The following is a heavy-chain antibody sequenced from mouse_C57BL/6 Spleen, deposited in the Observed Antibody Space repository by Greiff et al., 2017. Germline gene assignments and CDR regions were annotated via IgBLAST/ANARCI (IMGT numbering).Heavy chain of an antibody. D-gene: IGHD2-10*02. V-gene: IGHV1-9*01. J-gene: IGHJ4*01. CDR3: GGYGNYEGDYYAMDY. CDR2: ILPGSGST. Sequence: VQLQQSGAELMKPGASVKLSCKATGYTFTGYWIEWVKQRPGHGLEWIGEILPGSGSTNYNEKFKGKATFTADTSSNTAYMQLSSLTTEDSAIYYCGGYGNYEGDYYAMDYWGQGTSVTVSS. CDR1: GYTFTGYW.